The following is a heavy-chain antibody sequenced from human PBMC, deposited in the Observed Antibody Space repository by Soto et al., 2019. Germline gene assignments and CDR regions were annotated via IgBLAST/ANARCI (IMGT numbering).Heavy chain of an antibody. Sequence: SETLSLTCTVSGGSISGRCWSWVRQSPGKGLEWTGYFCYTGSTNYNPSLKSRVTIPVDRSKTQCSLKLTSVTAADTAVYYCAKSHYDSSGYYIIDHWGQGTLVTVSS. J-gene: IGHJ5*02. D-gene: IGHD3-22*01. CDR2: FCYTGST. CDR1: GGSISGRC. V-gene: IGHV4-59*01. CDR3: AKSHYDSSGYYIIDH.